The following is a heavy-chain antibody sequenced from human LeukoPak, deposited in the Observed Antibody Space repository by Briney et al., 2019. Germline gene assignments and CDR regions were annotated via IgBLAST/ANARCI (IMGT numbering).Heavy chain of an antibody. V-gene: IGHV4-39*01. CDR2: IYYSGST. D-gene: IGHD2-2*01. CDR3: ARHGGYCSSTSCYFGCSGGSCYSVLPFDY. CDR1: GGSISSSSYC. Sequence: SETLSLTCTVSGGSISSSSYCWGWIRQPPGKGLEWIGSIYYSGSTYYNPSLKSRVTISVDTSKNQFSLKLSSVTAADTAVYYCARHGGYCSSTSCYFGCSGGSCYSVLPFDYWGQGTLVTVSS. J-gene: IGHJ4*02.